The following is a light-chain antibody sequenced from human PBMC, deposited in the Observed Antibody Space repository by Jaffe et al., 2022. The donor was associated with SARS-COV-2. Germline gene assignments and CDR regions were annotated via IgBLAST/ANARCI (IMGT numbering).Light chain of an antibody. J-gene: IGLJ3*02. V-gene: IGLV1-51*02. Sequence: QSVLTQPPSVSAAPGQKVTISCSGSSSNIGNNYVSWYQQLPGTAPMLLVYENDKRPSGIPDRFSGSKSGTSATLGITGLQTGDEADYYCGTWDSSLSPWVFGGGTKLTVL. CDR2: END. CDR3: GTWDSSLSPWV. CDR1: SSNIGNNY.